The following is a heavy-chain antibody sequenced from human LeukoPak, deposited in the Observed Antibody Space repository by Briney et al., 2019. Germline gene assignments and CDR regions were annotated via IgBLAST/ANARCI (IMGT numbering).Heavy chain of an antibody. V-gene: IGHV3-30*02. J-gene: IGHJ6*03. CDR1: GFTFSSYG. CDR3: AKDPTPVTHYYYYYMDV. Sequence: GGSLRLSCAASGFTFSSYGMHWVRQAPGKGLEWVAFIRYDGSNKYYADSVKGRFTISRDNSKNTLYLQMNSLRAEDTAVYYCAKDPTPVTHYYYYYMDVWGKGTTVTISS. D-gene: IGHD4-17*01. CDR2: IRYDGSNK.